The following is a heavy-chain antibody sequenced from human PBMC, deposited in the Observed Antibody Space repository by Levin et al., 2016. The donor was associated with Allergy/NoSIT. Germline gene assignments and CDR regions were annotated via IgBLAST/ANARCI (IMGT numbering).Heavy chain of an antibody. V-gene: IGHV3-21*01. J-gene: IGHJ4*02. Sequence: GESLKISCVASGFTFSPYSMSWVRQAPGKGLEWVSSISGSSNYIYYAVSVKGRFAISRDNAKNSLYLQMNSLRAEDTAVYYCARDPGGLDYASRGYRPVYWGQGTLVTVSS. D-gene: IGHD3-22*01. CDR3: ARDPGGLDYASRGYRPVY. CDR1: GFTFSPYS. CDR2: ISGSSNYI.